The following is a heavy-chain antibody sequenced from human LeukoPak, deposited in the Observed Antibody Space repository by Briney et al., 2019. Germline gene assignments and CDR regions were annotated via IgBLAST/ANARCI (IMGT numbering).Heavy chain of an antibody. V-gene: IGHV1-2*02. CDR2: INPNSGGT. CDR1: GYTFTGYY. Sequence: ASVKVSCKASGYTFTGYYMHWVRQAPGQGLERMGWINPNSGGTNYAQKFQGRVTMTRDTSISTAYMELSRLRSDDTAVYYCARAYSGSPRYYYYYGMDVWGQGTTVTVSS. D-gene: IGHD1-26*01. CDR3: ARAYSGSPRYYYYYGMDV. J-gene: IGHJ6*02.